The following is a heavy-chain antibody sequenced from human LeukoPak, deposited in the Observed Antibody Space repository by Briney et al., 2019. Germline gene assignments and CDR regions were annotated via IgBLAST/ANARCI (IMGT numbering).Heavy chain of an antibody. CDR3: AKGVDYQKLEH. Sequence: GGSLRLSCAASGFTFNTYAMSWVRQAPGKGLEWVAPLSHSGGRTYYADSVKGRFTISRDTSKNTLYLQINSLRAEDTAVYYCAKGVDYQKLEHWGQGTLVTVSS. CDR2: LSHSGGRT. J-gene: IGHJ4*02. CDR1: GFTFNTYA. D-gene: IGHD3/OR15-3a*01. V-gene: IGHV3-23*01.